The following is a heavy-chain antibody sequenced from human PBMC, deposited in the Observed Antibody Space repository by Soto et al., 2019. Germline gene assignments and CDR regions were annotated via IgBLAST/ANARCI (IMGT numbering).Heavy chain of an antibody. Sequence: SGPTLVNPTQTLTLTCTFSGFSLTTSGMCVTWIRQPPGKALEWLALIDWGDDKYCNTSLMTRLTLSKDTSKNQVVLTMNNMDPVDTGTYYCAHAGDFDLLSFDRWGPGTLVTVSS. J-gene: IGHJ4*02. CDR2: IDWGDDK. V-gene: IGHV2-70*12. CDR1: GFSLTTSGMC. D-gene: IGHD2-15*01. CDR3: AHAGDFDLLSFDR.